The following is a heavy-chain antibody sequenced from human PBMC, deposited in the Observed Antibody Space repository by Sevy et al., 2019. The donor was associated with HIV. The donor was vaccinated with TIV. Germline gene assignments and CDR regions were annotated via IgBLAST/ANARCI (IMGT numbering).Heavy chain of an antibody. Sequence: GGSLRLSCAASGFTFSSYSLSWVRQAPGKGLEWVSSISGSSSYIYHTDSVKGRFTISRDNAKNSLDLQMNSLRADDTAVYYCTRHVDVTSSWYQTYSFYYMDVWGKGTTVTVSS. J-gene: IGHJ6*03. CDR3: TRHVDVTSSWYQTYSFYYMDV. CDR2: ISGSSSYI. D-gene: IGHD6-13*01. V-gene: IGHV3-21*01. CDR1: GFTFSSYS.